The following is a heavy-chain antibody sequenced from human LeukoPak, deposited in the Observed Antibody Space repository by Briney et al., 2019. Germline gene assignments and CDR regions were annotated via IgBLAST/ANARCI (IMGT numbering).Heavy chain of an antibody. CDR3: ARYGDNSYYFDY. CDR2: IYYSGST. J-gene: IGHJ4*02. Sequence: SETLSLTCTVSGGSIHSGGFYWSWIRQHPGKGLEWIGYIYYSGSTYYNPSLKSRLTISVDTSKNQFSLKLSSVTAADTAMYYCARYGDNSYYFDYWGQGALVTVSS. CDR1: GGSIHSGGFY. D-gene: IGHD4-23*01. V-gene: IGHV4-31*03.